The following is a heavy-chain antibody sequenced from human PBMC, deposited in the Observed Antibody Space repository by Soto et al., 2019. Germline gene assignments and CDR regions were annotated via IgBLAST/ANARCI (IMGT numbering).Heavy chain of an antibody. D-gene: IGHD1-26*01. CDR1: GGSISSYY. J-gene: IGHJ4*02. CDR3: ARAAGDYFDY. CDR2: IYHSGST. V-gene: IGHV4-59*01. Sequence: QVQLQESGPGLVKPSETLSLTCTVSGGSISSYYWSWIRQPPGKGLEWIGYIYHSGSTKYNPSLKSRVTISVDTSKNQFSLNLSSVTAADMAVYYCARAAGDYFDYWGQGTLVTVSS.